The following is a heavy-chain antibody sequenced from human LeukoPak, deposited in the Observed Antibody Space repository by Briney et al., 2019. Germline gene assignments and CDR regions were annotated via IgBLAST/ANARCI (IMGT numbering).Heavy chain of an antibody. Sequence: GGSLRLSCAASGFTFDDYTMHWVRQAPGKGLEWVSLISWDGGSTYYADSVKGRFTISRDNSKNTLYLQMNSLRAEDTAVYYCAKSSVRGDYGGYYFDYWGQGTLVTVSS. CDR3: AKSSVRGDYGGYYFDY. V-gene: IGHV3-43*01. D-gene: IGHD4-17*01. CDR2: ISWDGGST. CDR1: GFTFDDYT. J-gene: IGHJ4*02.